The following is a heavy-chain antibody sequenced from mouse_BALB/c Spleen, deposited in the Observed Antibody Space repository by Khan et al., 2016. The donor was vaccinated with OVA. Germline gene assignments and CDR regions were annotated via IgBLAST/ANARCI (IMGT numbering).Heavy chain of an antibody. CDR1: GFTFTDYV. CDR2: IYPYNDDS. CDR3: ARSATDYYTMDY. J-gene: IGHJ4*01. V-gene: IGHV1S136*01. Sequence: IQLVQSGPELVKPGASVKMSCKTSGFTFTDYVMHWVRQKPGQGLEWIGYIYPYNDDSESTERFKGKATLTLDKSSSTVYMDLSSLTSADSAVYYCARSATDYYTMDYWGQGTSVTVSS. D-gene: IGHD1-1*01.